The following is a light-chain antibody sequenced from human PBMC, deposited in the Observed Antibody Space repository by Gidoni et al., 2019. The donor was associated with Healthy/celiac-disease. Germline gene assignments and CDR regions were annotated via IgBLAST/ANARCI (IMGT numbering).Light chain of an antibody. V-gene: IGKV4-1*01. J-gene: IGKJ5*01. CDR1: QSVLYSSNHKNY. Sequence: DIVMTHSPDSLAVSLGERATINCKSSQSVLYSSNHKNYLAWYQQKPGQPPKLLIYWASTRESGVPDRFSGSGSGTDFTLTISSLQAEDVAVYYCQQYYSTQITFGQGTRLEIK. CDR2: WAS. CDR3: QQYYSTQIT.